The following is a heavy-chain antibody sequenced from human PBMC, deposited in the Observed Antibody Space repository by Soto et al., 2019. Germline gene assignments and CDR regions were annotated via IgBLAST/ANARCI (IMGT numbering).Heavy chain of an antibody. CDR1: GGSISSSSYY. J-gene: IGHJ4*02. D-gene: IGHD2-21*01. Sequence: SETLSLTCTVSGGSISSSSYYWGWIRQPPGKGLEWIGSIYYSGSTYYNPSLKSRVTISVDTSKNQFSLKLTSVTAADTAVYYCARDKIPGLFDYWGQGTLVTVSS. V-gene: IGHV4-39*07. CDR2: IYYSGST. CDR3: ARDKIPGLFDY.